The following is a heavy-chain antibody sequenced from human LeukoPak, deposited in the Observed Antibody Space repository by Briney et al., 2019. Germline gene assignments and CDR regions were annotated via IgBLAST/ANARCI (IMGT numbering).Heavy chain of an antibody. J-gene: IGHJ4*02. V-gene: IGHV4-34*01. D-gene: IGHD5-24*01. CDR2: INHSGST. Sequence: SETLSLTCAVYGGSFSGYYWSWIRQPPGKGLEWIGEINHSGSTNYNPSLKSRVTISVDTSKNQFSLQLNSVTPEDTAVYYCARGWLQSGFDSWGQGTLVTVSS. CDR1: GGSFSGYY. CDR3: ARGWLQSGFDS.